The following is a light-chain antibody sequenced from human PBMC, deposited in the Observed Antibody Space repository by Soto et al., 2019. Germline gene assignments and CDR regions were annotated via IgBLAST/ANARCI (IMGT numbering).Light chain of an antibody. CDR1: QGISIY. CDR2: GAS. Sequence: DIQMTQSPSSLSASVGDRVTISCRASQGISIYLNWYQQKPGKAPKLLIYGASTLQSGVPSRFGGSGSGTDFTLTIRSLQPEDFASYYCQQTVSTPWTFGQGTNVEIK. V-gene: IGKV1-39*01. J-gene: IGKJ1*01. CDR3: QQTVSTPWT.